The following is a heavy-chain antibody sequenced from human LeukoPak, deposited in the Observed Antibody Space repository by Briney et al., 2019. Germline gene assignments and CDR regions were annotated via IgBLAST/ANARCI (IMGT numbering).Heavy chain of an antibody. V-gene: IGHV3-53*01. CDR2: IYSGGTI. CDR1: GFTVSSNY. D-gene: IGHD3-22*01. J-gene: IGHJ4*02. Sequence: GGSLRLSCAASGFTVSSNYMAWVRQAPGKGLEWVSVIYSGGTIYYADSVKGRFTISRDNSKNTLYLQMNSLRAEDTAVYYCAREVSYDGSSMWSIDYWGQGTLVTVSS. CDR3: AREVSYDGSSMWSIDY.